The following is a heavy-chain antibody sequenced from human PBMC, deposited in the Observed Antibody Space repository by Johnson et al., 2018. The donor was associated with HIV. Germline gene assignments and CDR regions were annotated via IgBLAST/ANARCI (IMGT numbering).Heavy chain of an antibody. CDR1: GFTFSSYW. J-gene: IGHJ3*02. Sequence: VQLVESGGGVVQPGGSLRLSCAASGFTFSSYWMSWVRQAPGKGLEWVSGINWNGGSTGYADSVKGRFTISRDNSKNTQYLQINSLRAEDTAVYYCASATVMATLSLGPWYPFDIWGQGTMVTVSS. V-gene: IGHV3-20*04. CDR2: INWNGGST. D-gene: IGHD5-24*01. CDR3: ASATVMATLSLGPWYPFDI.